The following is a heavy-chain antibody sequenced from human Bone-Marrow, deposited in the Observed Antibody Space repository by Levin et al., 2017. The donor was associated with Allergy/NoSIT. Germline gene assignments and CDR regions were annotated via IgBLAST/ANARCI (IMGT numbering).Heavy chain of an antibody. J-gene: IGHJ4*02. Sequence: SETLSLTCAVSGGSIISGGYSWSWIRQPPGKGLEWIGHIYHSGNTFYNPSLSSRVSLSVDTSNNQFSLRLSSVAAADTAVDVCARGAPWKMGYYFDYWGQGSLVTVSS. CDR1: GGSIISGGYS. CDR3: ARGAPWKMGYYFDY. D-gene: IGHD5-24*01. CDR2: IYHSGNT. V-gene: IGHV4-30-2*01.